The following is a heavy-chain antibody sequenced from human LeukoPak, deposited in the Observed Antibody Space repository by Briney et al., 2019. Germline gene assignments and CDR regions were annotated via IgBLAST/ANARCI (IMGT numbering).Heavy chain of an antibody. CDR3: AKSNGYGLVDI. CDR1: GGPISPSHYY. J-gene: IGHJ3*02. V-gene: IGHV4-39*07. CDR2: IFYSGRT. Sequence: SETLSLTCTVSGGPISPSHYYCRWICQPPARGLVCIGYIFYSGRTYYCSSFTSRVTILLDTSSNQSSLKLNSVTAADTAVYYCAKSNGYGLVDIWGQGTIVTVSS. D-gene: IGHD3-10*01.